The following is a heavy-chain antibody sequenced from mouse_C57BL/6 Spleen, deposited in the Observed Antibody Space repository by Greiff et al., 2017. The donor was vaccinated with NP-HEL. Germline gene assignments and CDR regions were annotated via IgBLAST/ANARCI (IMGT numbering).Heavy chain of an antibody. CDR3: ARSQYGSSYLWFAY. V-gene: IGHV1-76*01. D-gene: IGHD1-1*01. Sequence: QVQLQQSGAELVRPGASVKLSCKASGYTFTDYYINWVKQRPGQGLEWIARIYPGSGNTYYNEKFKGKATLTAEKSSSTAYMQLSSLTSEDSAVYFCARSQYGSSYLWFAYWGQGTLVTVSA. CDR2: IYPGSGNT. J-gene: IGHJ3*01. CDR1: GYTFTDYY.